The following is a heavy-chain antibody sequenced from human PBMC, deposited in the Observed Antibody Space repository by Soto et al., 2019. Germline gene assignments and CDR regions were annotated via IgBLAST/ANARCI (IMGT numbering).Heavy chain of an antibody. D-gene: IGHD6-6*01. CDR2: IYDTGISGYTPST. CDR3: ARDIAARPHGWFDP. CDR1: GGSITSSY. J-gene: IGHJ5*02. V-gene: IGHV4-59*01. Sequence: SETLSLTCTVSGGSITSSYWSWIRRPPGKGLEWIAYIYDTGISGYTPSTSYNPSLKSRVTMSVDTSKSQFSLKLTSVTAADTAVYYCARDIAARPHGWFDPWGQGTLVTVSS.